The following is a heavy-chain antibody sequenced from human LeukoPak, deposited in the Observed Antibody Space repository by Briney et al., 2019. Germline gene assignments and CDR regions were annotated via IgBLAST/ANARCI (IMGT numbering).Heavy chain of an antibody. V-gene: IGHV3-23*01. CDR1: GFTFSIFA. J-gene: IGHJ5*02. Sequence: GGSLRLSCVACGFTFSIFAMSWVRPAPGGGLEWVSSLRGDGETFYADSAKARFTLSRDESRNMVFLQLHSLRVEDTAVYFCAKGSWVSQADVVPWGQGTLVTVSS. CDR3: AKGSWVSQADVVP. D-gene: IGHD6-13*01. CDR2: LRGDGET.